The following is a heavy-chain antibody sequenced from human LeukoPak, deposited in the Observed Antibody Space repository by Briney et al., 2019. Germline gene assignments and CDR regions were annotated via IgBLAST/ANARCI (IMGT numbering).Heavy chain of an antibody. CDR2: IYYSGST. D-gene: IGHD2-15*01. CDR3: ARRAAASDY. CDR1: GGSISSYY. Sequence: SETLSLTCTVSGGSISSYYCGWIRQPPGKGLEWIGSIYYSGSTYYNPSLKSRVTISVDTSKNQFSLKLSSVTAADTAVYYCARRAAASDYWGQGTLVTVSS. V-gene: IGHV4-39*01. J-gene: IGHJ4*02.